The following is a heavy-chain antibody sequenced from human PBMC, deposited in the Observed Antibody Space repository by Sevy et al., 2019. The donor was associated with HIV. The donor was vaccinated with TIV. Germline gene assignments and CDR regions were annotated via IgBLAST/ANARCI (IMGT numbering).Heavy chain of an antibody. CDR2: ISYDGSNK. CDR1: GFTFSSYG. D-gene: IGHD3-10*01. V-gene: IGHV3-30*18. CDR3: AKDIRWDYYGSGSSLGCLDY. Sequence: GGSLRLSCPASGFTFSSYGMHWVRQAPGKGLEWVAVISYDGSNKYYADSVKGRFTISRDNSKNTLYLQMNSLRAEDTAVYYCAKDIRWDYYGSGSSLGCLDYWGQGTLVTVSS. J-gene: IGHJ4*02.